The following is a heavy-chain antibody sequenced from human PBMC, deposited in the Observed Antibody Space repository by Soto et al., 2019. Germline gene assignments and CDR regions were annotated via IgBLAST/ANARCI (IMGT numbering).Heavy chain of an antibody. CDR2: IYPGDSDT. CDR1: GYSFTSYW. CDR3: ARRAAAHHYYYGTDV. Sequence: GESLKISCKGSGYSFTSYWIGWVRQMPGKGLEWMGIIYPGDSDTRYSPSFQGQVTISADKSISTAYLQWSSLKASDTAMYYCARRAAAHHYYYGTDVWGQGTTVTVSS. J-gene: IGHJ6*02. D-gene: IGHD6-6*01. V-gene: IGHV5-51*01.